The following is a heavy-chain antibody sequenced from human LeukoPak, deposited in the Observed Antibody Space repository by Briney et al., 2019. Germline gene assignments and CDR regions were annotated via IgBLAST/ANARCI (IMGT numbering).Heavy chain of an antibody. J-gene: IGHJ4*02. Sequence: GGPLRLSCTASGFTFGDYAMSWFRQAPGKGQEWVGFIRSKAYGGTTEYAASVKGRFTISRDDSKSIAYLQMNSLKTEDTAVYYCTRAYTGYSYGQRPYYFDYWGQGTLVTVSS. CDR3: TRAYTGYSYGQRPYYFDY. CDR1: GFTFGDYA. CDR2: IRSKAYGGTT. V-gene: IGHV3-49*03. D-gene: IGHD5-18*01.